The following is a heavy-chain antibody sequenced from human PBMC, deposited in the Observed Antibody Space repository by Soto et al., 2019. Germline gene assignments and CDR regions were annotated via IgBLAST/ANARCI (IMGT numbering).Heavy chain of an antibody. CDR3: ARDPIGARGYSYGSPDYGMDV. CDR2: ISAYNGNT. Sequence: PSVKVSCKASGYTFTSYGISWVRQAPGQGLEWMGWISAYNGNTNYAQKLQGRVTMTTDTSTSTAYMELRGLRSDDTAVYYCARDPIGARGYSYGSPDYGMDVWGQGTTVTVSS. D-gene: IGHD5-18*01. J-gene: IGHJ6*02. CDR1: GYTFTSYG. V-gene: IGHV1-18*01.